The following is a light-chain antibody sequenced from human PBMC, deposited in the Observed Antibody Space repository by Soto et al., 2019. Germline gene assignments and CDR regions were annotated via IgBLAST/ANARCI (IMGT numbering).Light chain of an antibody. J-gene: IGLJ2*01. V-gene: IGLV1-40*01. CDR2: GNS. CDR3: QSYDSSLSGSV. CDR1: SSNIGAGYD. Sequence: QSVLTQPPSVSGPPGQGVTTSATGGSSNIGAGYDVHWYQQLPGTAPKLLIYGNSNRPSGVPDRFSGSKSGTSASLAITGLQAEDEADYYCQSYDSSLSGSVFGGGTKLTVL.